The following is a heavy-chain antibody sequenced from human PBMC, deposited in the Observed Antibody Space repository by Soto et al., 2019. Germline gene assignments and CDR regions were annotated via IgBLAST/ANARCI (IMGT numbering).Heavy chain of an antibody. CDR2: ISGTGDTK. Sequence: GGSLRLSCAASGLFFSDYYLSWIRQAPGKALECVAYISGTGDTKYYADSVTGRFTISRDNPKNSLYLQMNSLRPEDAAVYYCAIGGGQIYYTGLDVWGQGTTVTVYS. CDR1: GLFFSDYY. CDR3: AIGGGQIYYTGLDV. J-gene: IGHJ6*02. V-gene: IGHV3-11*01. D-gene: IGHD3-10*01.